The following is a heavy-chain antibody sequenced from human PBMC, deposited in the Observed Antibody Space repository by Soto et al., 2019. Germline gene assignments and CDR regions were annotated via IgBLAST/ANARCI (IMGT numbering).Heavy chain of an antibody. CDR3: SRGRVTTYGTSFDY. Sequence: QVQLVQSGAEVKKPGSSVKVSCKASGGTFISYAISWVRQAPGRGLEWMGGIIPVFGTANYTQKFQGRVTITAEESTSTDYMELSSLRSEDTALYYCSRGRVTTYGTSFDYWGQGTLVTVSS. V-gene: IGHV1-69*01. CDR2: IIPVFGTA. CDR1: GGTFISYA. D-gene: IGHD4-17*01. J-gene: IGHJ4*02.